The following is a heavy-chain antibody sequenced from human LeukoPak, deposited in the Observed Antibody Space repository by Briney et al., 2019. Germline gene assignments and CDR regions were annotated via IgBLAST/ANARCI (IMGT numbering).Heavy chain of an antibody. CDR2: ISYDGSNK. CDR3: AKDRSLYYYDSSAY. D-gene: IGHD3-22*01. Sequence: GGSLRLSCAASGFTFSSYGMLWVRQAPGKGLEWVAVISYDGSNKYYADSVKGRFTISRDNSKITLYLQMNSLRAEDTAVYYCAKDRSLYYYDSSAYWGQGTLVTVSS. V-gene: IGHV3-30*18. CDR1: GFTFSSYG. J-gene: IGHJ4*02.